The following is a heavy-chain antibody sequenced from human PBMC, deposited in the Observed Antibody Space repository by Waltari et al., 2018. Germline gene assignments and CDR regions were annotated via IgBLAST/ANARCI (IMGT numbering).Heavy chain of an antibody. CDR3: AKATGGGYSSGCYINY. J-gene: IGHJ4*02. CDR2: IRGSGGST. Sequence: EVQLVEYGGGLVQPGGSLRLSCEASGFTFSSYAMSWVRQDPGTGLEWVSAIRGSGGSTYYADSLQGRFTIARDNSNNTLYLHMNSLRAEDTAVYYCAKATGGGYSSGCYINYWCQGTLVTVSS. CDR1: GFTFSSYA. V-gene: IGHV3-23*04. D-gene: IGHD6-19*01.